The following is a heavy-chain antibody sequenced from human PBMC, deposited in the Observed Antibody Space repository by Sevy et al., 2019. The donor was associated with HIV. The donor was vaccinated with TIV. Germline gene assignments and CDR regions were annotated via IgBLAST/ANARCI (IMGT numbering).Heavy chain of an antibody. CDR3: AKDLTMVRGIIRSSLDY. CDR2: ISGSGTRT. J-gene: IGHJ4*02. CDR1: GFSFSSFG. Sequence: GGSLRLSCAASGFSFSSFGMNWVRQAPGKGLEWISSISGSGTRTAYADAVMGRFTISRDNSKNSLYLQMNSLRAEDTVVYYCAKDLTMVRGIIRSSLDYWGQGTLVTVSS. V-gene: IGHV3-23*01. D-gene: IGHD3-10*01.